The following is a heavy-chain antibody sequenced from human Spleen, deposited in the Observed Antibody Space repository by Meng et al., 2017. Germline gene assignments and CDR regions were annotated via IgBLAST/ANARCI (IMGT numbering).Heavy chain of an antibody. J-gene: IGHJ4*02. D-gene: IGHD6-25*01. V-gene: IGHV1-69*10. Sequence: SVKVSCKASEDTFNFFAINWVRQAPGQGLEWMGGIIPIIGKTNSAQDFQGRVTITADKSTSTAYMELSGLGSDDTAMYYCARDEDISAAGKLFGDNWGQGTLVTVSS. CDR1: EDTFNFFA. CDR3: ARDEDISAAGKLFGDN. CDR2: IIPIIGKT.